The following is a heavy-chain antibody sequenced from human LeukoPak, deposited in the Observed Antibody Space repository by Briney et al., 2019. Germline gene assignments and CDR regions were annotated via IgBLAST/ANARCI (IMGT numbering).Heavy chain of an antibody. Sequence: ASVKVSCKASGYSFTNYDITWVRQATGQGLEWMRWMNPNTGVTGFAEKFQGRVTMTRNSSTSSTAYMELRSLRSEDTAVYFCARRGRASGRYSYGMDVWGQGTTVTVSS. D-gene: IGHD3-10*01. V-gene: IGHV1-8*01. CDR1: GYSFTNYD. CDR3: ARRGRASGRYSYGMDV. CDR2: MNPNTGVT. J-gene: IGHJ6*02.